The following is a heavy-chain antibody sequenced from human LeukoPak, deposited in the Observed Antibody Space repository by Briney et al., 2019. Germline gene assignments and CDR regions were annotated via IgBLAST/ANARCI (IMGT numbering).Heavy chain of an antibody. CDR1: GFTFSSYS. CDR3: ARDVLRFLEWLSPYYYYYCMDV. D-gene: IGHD3-3*01. V-gene: IGHV3-21*01. J-gene: IGHJ6*02. Sequence: GSLRLSCAASGFTFSSYSMNWVRQAPGKGLEWVSSISSSSSYIYYEDSVKGRFTISRDNAKNCLYLQMNSLRAEDTAGYYCARDVLRFLEWLSPYYYYYCMDVWGQGTTVTVSS. CDR2: ISSSSSYI.